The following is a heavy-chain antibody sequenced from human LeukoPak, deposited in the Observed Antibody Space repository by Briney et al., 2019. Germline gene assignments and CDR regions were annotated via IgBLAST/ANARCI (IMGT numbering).Heavy chain of an antibody. CDR2: INTGGDPT. J-gene: IGHJ3*02. Sequence: PGGSLRLSCAASGFNFGDFPMTWVRQAPGKGLEWVSSINTGGDPTSYADSVKGRFTISRDNSRSMVYLQANNLTIEDTAVYYCAKAGDDYGDYAFDIWGQGTMVTVSS. D-gene: IGHD4-17*01. CDR3: AKAGDDYGDYAFDI. CDR1: GFNFGDFP. V-gene: IGHV3-23*01.